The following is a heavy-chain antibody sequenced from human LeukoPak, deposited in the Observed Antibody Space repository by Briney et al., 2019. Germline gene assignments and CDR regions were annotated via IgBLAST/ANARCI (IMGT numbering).Heavy chain of an antibody. CDR1: GFTFSSYW. Sequence: GGSLRLSCAASGFTFSSYWMHWVRQAPGKGLVWVSRINSDGSSTSYADSVKGRFTISRDNAKNTLYLQMNSLRAEDTAVYYCASLIAARYGVDVWGQGTTVTVSS. CDR3: ASLIAARYGVDV. CDR2: INSDGSST. J-gene: IGHJ6*02. V-gene: IGHV3-74*01. D-gene: IGHD6-6*01.